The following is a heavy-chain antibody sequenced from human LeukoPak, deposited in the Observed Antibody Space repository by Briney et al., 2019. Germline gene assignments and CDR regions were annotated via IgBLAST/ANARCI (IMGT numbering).Heavy chain of an antibody. CDR3: ARDDDSSSWYFDY. D-gene: IGHD6-13*01. Sequence: VASVKVSCKASGGTFSSYAISWVRQAPGQGLEWMGRIIPIFSIANYAQKFQGRVTITADKSTSTAYMELSSLRSEDTAVYYCARDDDSSSWYFDYWGQGTLVTVSS. J-gene: IGHJ4*02. V-gene: IGHV1-69*04. CDR2: IIPIFSIA. CDR1: GGTFSSYA.